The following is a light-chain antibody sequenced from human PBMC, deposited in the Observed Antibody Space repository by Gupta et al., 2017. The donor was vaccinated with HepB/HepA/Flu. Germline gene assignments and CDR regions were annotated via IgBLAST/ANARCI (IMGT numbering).Light chain of an antibody. CDR3: QSADSSGTYGV. CDR1: ALPKQY. J-gene: IGLJ2*01. V-gene: IGLV3-25*03. Sequence: SYELTQPPSVSVSPGQTARITCAGDALPKQYAYWYQQKPGQAPVLVIDKDSERPSGTPERFAGSSSGTTATFTIRGVQAEDEADYYCQSADSSGTYGVFGGGTKLTVL. CDR2: KDS.